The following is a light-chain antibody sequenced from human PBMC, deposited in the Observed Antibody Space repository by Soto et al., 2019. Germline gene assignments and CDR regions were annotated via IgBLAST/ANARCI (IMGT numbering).Light chain of an antibody. CDR3: CSYAGTNTYV. V-gene: IGLV2-23*02. J-gene: IGLJ1*01. CDR2: EVS. Sequence: QSVLTQPASVSRSAGQAITISYNGTSSHVGTYNLVSWYQRYSGKAPKLMIYEVSKRPSGVSNRFSGSKSGNTASLTISGLQAEDEADYYCCSYAGTNTYVLGTGTKVTVL. CDR1: SSHVGTYNL.